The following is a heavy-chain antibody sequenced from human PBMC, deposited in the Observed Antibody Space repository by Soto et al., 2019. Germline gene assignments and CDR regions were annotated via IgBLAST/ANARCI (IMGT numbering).Heavy chain of an antibody. Sequence: GGSLRLSCAASGFTFSSYGMHWVRQAPGKGLEWVAVIWYDGSNKYYADSVKGRFTISRDNSKNTLYLQMNSLRAEDTAVYYCAAPGPIVGATNGGLQHWGQGTLVTVSS. V-gene: IGHV3-33*01. J-gene: IGHJ1*01. CDR2: IWYDGSNK. D-gene: IGHD1-26*01. CDR3: AAPGPIVGATNGGLQH. CDR1: GFTFSSYG.